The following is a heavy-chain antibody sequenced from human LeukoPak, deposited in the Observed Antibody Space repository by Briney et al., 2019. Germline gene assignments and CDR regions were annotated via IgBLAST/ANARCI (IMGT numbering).Heavy chain of an antibody. CDR2: ISSSSGTI. D-gene: IGHD2-15*01. J-gene: IGHJ5*02. CDR3: ARELGYCSGGSCYNIRFDP. V-gene: IGHV3-48*01. Sequence: RGSLRLSCAASGFTFSSNSMNWVRQAPGKGLEWVSYISSSSGTIYYADSVKGRFTISRDNAKNSLYLQMNSLRAEDTAVYYCARELGYCSGGSCYNIRFDPWGQGTLVTVSS. CDR1: GFTFSSNS.